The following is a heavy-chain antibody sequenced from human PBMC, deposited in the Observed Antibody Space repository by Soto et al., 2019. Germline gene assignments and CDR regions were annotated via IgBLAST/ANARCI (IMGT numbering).Heavy chain of an antibody. CDR1: GYTFTSYG. D-gene: IGHD3-9*01. CDR2: ISAYNGNT. J-gene: IGHJ4*02. Sequence: ASVKVSCKASGYTFTSYGISWVRQAPGQGLEWMGWISAYNGNTNYAQKLQGRVTMTTDTSTSTAYMELRSLRSDDTAVYYCARGPFADILTGYYTPGGYWGQGTLVTVSS. CDR3: ARGPFADILTGYYTPGGY. V-gene: IGHV1-18*01.